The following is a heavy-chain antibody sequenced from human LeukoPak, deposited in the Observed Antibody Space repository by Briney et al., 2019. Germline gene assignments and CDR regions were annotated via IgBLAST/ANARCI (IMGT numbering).Heavy chain of an antibody. Sequence: ASVKVSCKASGYTFTSYGISWVRQAPGQGLERMGWISAYNGNTNYAQKLQGRVTMTTDTSTSTAYMELRSLRSDDTAVYYCARDQFGVAMVRGVIITVPFDPWGQGTLVTVSS. V-gene: IGHV1-18*01. CDR2: ISAYNGNT. D-gene: IGHD3-10*01. J-gene: IGHJ5*02. CDR1: GYTFTSYG. CDR3: ARDQFGVAMVRGVIITVPFDP.